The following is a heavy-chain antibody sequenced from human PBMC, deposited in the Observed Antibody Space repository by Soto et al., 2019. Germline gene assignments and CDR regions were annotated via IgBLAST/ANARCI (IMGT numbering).Heavy chain of an antibody. V-gene: IGHV3-15*07. Sequence: GGSLRLSCAASGFTFSNAWMNWVRQAPGKGLEWVGRIKSKTDGGKKDYAAPGKGKFTISRENSKNTLYLQMNSLKTEDTAVYYCTTRTKDTAMVTFDYWGQGTLVTVSS. CDR2: IKSKTDGGKK. CDR1: GFTFSNAW. D-gene: IGHD5-18*01. J-gene: IGHJ4*02. CDR3: TTRTKDTAMVTFDY.